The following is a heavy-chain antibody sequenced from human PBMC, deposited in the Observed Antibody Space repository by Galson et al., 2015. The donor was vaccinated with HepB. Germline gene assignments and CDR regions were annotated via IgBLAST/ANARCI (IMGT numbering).Heavy chain of an antibody. Sequence: PALVKPTQTLTLTCTVSGFSLSNARMGVSWIRQPPGKALEWLAHIFSNDEKSYSTSLKSRLTISKDTSKSQVVLTMTNMDPVDTATYYCARRIEDRWDYDSSGYPLDYWGQGTLVTVSS. CDR3: ARRIEDRWDYDSSGYPLDY. D-gene: IGHD3-22*01. V-gene: IGHV2-26*01. CDR2: IFSNDEK. J-gene: IGHJ4*02. CDR1: GFSLSNARMG.